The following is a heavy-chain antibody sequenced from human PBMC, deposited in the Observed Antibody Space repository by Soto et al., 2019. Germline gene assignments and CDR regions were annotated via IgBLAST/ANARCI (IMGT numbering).Heavy chain of an antibody. CDR3: ARGRAVAGKDNWFDP. D-gene: IGHD6-19*01. J-gene: IGHJ5*02. CDR2: ISAYNGNT. V-gene: IGHV1-18*01. Sequence: QVQLVQSGAEVKKPGASVKVSCKASGYTFTSYGISWVRQAPGQGLEWMGWISAYNGNTNYAQKLQGRVTMTTDTSTSTAYRELRSLRSDDTDVYYCARGRAVAGKDNWFDPWGQGTLVTVSS. CDR1: GYTFTSYG.